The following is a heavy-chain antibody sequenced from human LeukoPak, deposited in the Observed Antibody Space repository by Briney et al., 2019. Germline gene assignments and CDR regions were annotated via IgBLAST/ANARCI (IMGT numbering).Heavy chain of an antibody. D-gene: IGHD6-13*01. CDR1: GGSISSSSYY. J-gene: IGHJ4*02. CDR3: ARASSSWYGDGY. V-gene: IGHV4-39*07. Sequence: PSETLSLTCTVSGGSISSSSYYWGWIRQPPGKGLEWIGSIYYSGSTYYNPSLKSRVTISVDTSKNQFSLKLSSVTAADTAVYYCARASSSWYGDGYWGQGTLVTVSS. CDR2: IYYSGST.